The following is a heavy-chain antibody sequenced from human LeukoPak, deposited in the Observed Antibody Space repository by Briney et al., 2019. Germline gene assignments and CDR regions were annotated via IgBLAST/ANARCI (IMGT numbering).Heavy chain of an antibody. CDR2: FDPEDGET. V-gene: IGHV1-24*01. J-gene: IGHJ4*02. Sequence: GASVKVSCKVSGYTLTELSMHWVRQAPGKGLEWIGGFDPEDGETIYAQKFQGRVTMTEDISTDTAYMELSSLRSEDTAVYYCAVRPSRPILLWFGELYFDYWGQGTLVTVSS. CDR3: AVRPSRPILLWFGELYFDY. D-gene: IGHD3-10*01. CDR1: GYTLTELS.